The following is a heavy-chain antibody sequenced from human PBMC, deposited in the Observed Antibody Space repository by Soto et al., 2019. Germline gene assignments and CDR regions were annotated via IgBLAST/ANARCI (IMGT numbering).Heavy chain of an antibody. CDR3: PTGQQQLVEDY. CDR2: IRYTGST. Sequence: QVQLQESGPGLVKPSQTLSLICTVSGGSISSGGSYWGWIRQPPGRGLEWIGYIRYTGSTYYNPSLKSRVTISLDTSKHQFSLKLNSVTAADTAVYYCPTGQQQLVEDYWGQGTLVTVSS. CDR1: GGSISSGGSY. J-gene: IGHJ4*02. V-gene: IGHV4-31*03. D-gene: IGHD6-13*01.